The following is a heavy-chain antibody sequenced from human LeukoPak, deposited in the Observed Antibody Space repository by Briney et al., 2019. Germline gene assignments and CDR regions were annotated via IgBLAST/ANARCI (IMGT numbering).Heavy chain of an antibody. CDR3: AREEGYGDYEGYGMDV. CDR1: GFTVSSNY. CDR2: IYSGGST. D-gene: IGHD4-17*01. J-gene: IGHJ6*02. Sequence: GGSLRLSCAASGFTVSSNYMSWVRQAPGKGLEWVSVIYSGGSTYYADSVKGRFTISRDNSKNTLYLQMNSLRAEDTAVYYCAREEGYGDYEGYGMDVWGQGTTVTVSS. V-gene: IGHV3-66*01.